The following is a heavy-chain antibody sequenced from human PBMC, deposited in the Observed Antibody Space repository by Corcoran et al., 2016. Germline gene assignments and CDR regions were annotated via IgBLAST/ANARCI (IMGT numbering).Heavy chain of an antibody. D-gene: IGHD2-21*01. J-gene: IGHJ4*02. CDR3: AKTSPLQYGGNSFWDY. V-gene: IGHV3-7*01. CDR1: GFTFSSYW. CDR2: IKQDGSEK. Sequence: EVQLVESGGGLVQPGGSLRLSCAASGFTFSSYWMSWVRQAPGKGLEWVVNIKQDGSEKNYVDSVKGRFTISRDNAKNSLYLQMNSQRDEDTALYYCAKTSPLQYGGNSFWDYWGQGTLVTVSS.